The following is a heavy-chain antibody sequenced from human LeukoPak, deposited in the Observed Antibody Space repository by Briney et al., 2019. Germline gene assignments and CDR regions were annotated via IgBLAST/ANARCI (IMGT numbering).Heavy chain of an antibody. CDR2: IYYSGYT. D-gene: IGHD6-19*01. Sequence: SETLSLTCTVSGGSISSNYWSWIRQPPGKGLEWIGYIYYSGYTDYNPSLKGRVTISLDKSKDQVSLKLSSVTAADTAMYYCARAVAGSNWFDPWGQGTLVTVSS. CDR3: ARAVAGSNWFDP. V-gene: IGHV4-59*01. CDR1: GGSISSNY. J-gene: IGHJ5*02.